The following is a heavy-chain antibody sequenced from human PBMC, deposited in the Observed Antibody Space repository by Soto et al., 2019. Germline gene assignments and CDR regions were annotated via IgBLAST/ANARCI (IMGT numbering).Heavy chain of an antibody. CDR3: AGGSEERDCSGGSCFLRWFEP. CDR2: TYYRSKWYN. J-gene: IGHJ5*02. V-gene: IGHV6-1*01. CDR1: GDSVXSNSAV. D-gene: IGHD2-15*01. Sequence: SQTLSLTCAISGDSVXSNSAVWNWIRQSPSGGLEWLGRTYYRSKWYNDYAVSVKSRITINPDTYKNQFSLQLNSVTPEDTAVYYCAGGSEERDCSGGSCFLRWFEPWGQGTLVTVSS.